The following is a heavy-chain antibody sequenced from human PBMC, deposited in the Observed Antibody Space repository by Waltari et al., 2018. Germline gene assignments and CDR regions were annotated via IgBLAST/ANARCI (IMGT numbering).Heavy chain of an antibody. CDR3: AKWDTAMVG. V-gene: IGHV3-23*04. CDR2: MSGSASGK. D-gene: IGHD5-18*01. CDR1: GFTFRRFS. J-gene: IGHJ4*02. Sequence: EVQLVESGGGLVQPGGSLRVSCAASGFTFRRFSMSWFRQSPGRGLEWVAAMSGSASGKYYADSVKGRFTISTDDSKITLYLQMNSLTEDDSAIYYCAKWDTAMVGWGQGTQVTVSS.